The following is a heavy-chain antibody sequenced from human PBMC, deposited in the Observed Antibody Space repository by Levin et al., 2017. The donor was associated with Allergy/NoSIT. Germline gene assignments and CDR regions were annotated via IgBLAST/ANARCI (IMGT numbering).Heavy chain of an antibody. V-gene: IGHV1-2*02. D-gene: IGHD6-13*01. CDR2: INPNSGGT. CDR3: ASIIAAAGRGFDY. Sequence: GESLKISCKASGYTFTGYYMHWVRQAPGQGLEWMGWINPNSGGTNYAQKFQGRVTMTRDTSISTAYMELSRLRSDDTAVYYCASIIAAAGRGFDYWGQGTLVTVSS. J-gene: IGHJ4*02. CDR1: GYTFTGYY.